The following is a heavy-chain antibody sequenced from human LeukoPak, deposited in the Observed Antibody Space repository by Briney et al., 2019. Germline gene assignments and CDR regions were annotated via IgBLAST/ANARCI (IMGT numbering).Heavy chain of an antibody. V-gene: IGHV3-7*01. J-gene: IGHJ3*02. CDR1: GFIFSTHW. CDR3: AGDEGWTFDI. CDR2: IEQDGSVI. Sequence: GGSLRLSCAASGFIFSTHWMRWFRQAPGKGLEWVALIEQDGSVIHYVDSVKGRFTISRDNAKNSLSLQMNSLRADDTAVYYCAGDEGWTFDIWGQGTKVTVSS. D-gene: IGHD5-24*01.